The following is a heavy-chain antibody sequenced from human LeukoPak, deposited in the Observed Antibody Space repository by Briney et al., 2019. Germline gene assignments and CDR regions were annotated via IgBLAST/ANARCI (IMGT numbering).Heavy chain of an antibody. J-gene: IGHJ6*02. V-gene: IGHV3-48*03. CDR1: GFTFSSYE. Sequence: HPGGSLRLSCAASGFTFSSYEMNWVRQAPGKGLEWVSDISSSGSTIDYADSVKGRFTISRDNAKNSLYLQMNSLRAEDTDVYYCARDIRHGYCSSTSCYYSYGMDVWGQGNTVTVSS. CDR2: ISSSGSTI. D-gene: IGHD2-2*01. CDR3: ARDIRHGYCSSTSCYYSYGMDV.